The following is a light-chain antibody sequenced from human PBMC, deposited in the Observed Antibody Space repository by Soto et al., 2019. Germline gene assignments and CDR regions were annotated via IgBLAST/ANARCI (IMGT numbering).Light chain of an antibody. V-gene: IGKV3-11*01. CDR1: QSVSKS. CDR2: TTS. CDR3: QQGNNWPIFT. Sequence: EIVLTQSPATLSLSPGERATLSCRASQSVSKSLAWYQQKPGQAPRLLIYTTSNRATCIPARFSGSGSRTDFTLTSSSLEPDDFAVYYCQQGNNWPIFTFGPGTKVDIK. J-gene: IGKJ3*01.